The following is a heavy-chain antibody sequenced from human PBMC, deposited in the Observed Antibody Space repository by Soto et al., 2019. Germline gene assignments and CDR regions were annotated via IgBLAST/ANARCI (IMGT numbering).Heavy chain of an antibody. Sequence: QVQLQESGPRLVKPSGTLSLTCSVSGGSISTNEWWTWVRQSPGKTLEWIGDIYHGETTYNPALKSRVTISTDKSEKQFYLRLISATAADTAIYYCARARTDGEGFDFYYGLDVWGQGATVTVSS. D-gene: IGHD3-10*01. V-gene: IGHV4-4*02. CDR3: ARARTDGEGFDFYYGLDV. J-gene: IGHJ6*02. CDR1: GGSISTNEW. CDR2: IYHGET.